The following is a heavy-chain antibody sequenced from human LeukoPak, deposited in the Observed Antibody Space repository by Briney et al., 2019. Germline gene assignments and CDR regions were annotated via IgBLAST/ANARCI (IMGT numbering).Heavy chain of an antibody. J-gene: IGHJ4*02. Sequence: ASVKVSCKASGYTFTSYYMHWVRQAPGQGLEWMGIINPDGGSTHYAQKFQGRVTMTRDTSTSTVYMELSSLRSEDTAMFYCARCYSSTWPKFDYWGQGTLVTVSS. CDR3: ARCYSSTWPKFDY. CDR2: INPDGGST. V-gene: IGHV1-46*01. CDR1: GYTFTSYY. D-gene: IGHD6-13*01.